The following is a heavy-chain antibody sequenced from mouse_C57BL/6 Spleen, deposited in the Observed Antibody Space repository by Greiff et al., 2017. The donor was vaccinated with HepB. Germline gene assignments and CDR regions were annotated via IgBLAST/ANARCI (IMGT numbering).Heavy chain of an antibody. CDR2: ISYDGSN. Sequence: DVKLQESGPGLVKPSQSLSLTCSVTGYSITSGYYWNWIRQFPGNKLEWMGYISYDGSNNYNPSLKNRISITRDTSKNQFFLKLNSVTTEDTATYYCARRIPHYYGSSWGYFDVWGTGTTVTVSS. V-gene: IGHV3-6*01. D-gene: IGHD1-1*01. CDR1: GYSITSGYY. J-gene: IGHJ1*03. CDR3: ARRIPHYYGSSWGYFDV.